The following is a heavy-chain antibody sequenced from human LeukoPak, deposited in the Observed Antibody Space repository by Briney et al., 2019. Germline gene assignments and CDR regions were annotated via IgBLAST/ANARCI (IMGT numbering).Heavy chain of an antibody. D-gene: IGHD5-12*01. CDR1: GGSISSGGYY. V-gene: IGHV4-39*07. CDR2: INHSGST. Sequence: SETLSLTCTVSGGSISSGGYYWSWIRQPPGKGLEWIGEINHSGSTNYNPSLKSRVTISVDTSKNQFSLKLSSVTAADTAVYYCARVFPSGYDFLYYYYGMDVWGQGTTVTVSS. J-gene: IGHJ6*02. CDR3: ARVFPSGYDFLYYYYGMDV.